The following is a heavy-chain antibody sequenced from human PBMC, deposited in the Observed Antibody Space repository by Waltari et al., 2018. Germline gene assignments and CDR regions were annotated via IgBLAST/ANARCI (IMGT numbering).Heavy chain of an antibody. CDR2: ISAYNGNT. J-gene: IGHJ4*02. Sequence: QVQLVQSGAEVKKPGASVKVSCKASGYTFTSYGISWVRQAPGQWREWMGWISAYNGNTNYAQKLQVRVTVTTDTSKSTAYMERRSLRSDATAVYYCARVTSHLTSCYVDYWGQGTLVTVSS. V-gene: IGHV1-18*01. CDR1: GYTFTSYG. D-gene: IGHD7-27*01. CDR3: ARVTSHLTSCYVDY.